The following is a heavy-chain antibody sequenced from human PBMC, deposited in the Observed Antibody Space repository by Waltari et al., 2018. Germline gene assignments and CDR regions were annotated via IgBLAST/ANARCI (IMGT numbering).Heavy chain of an antibody. D-gene: IGHD4-17*01. Sequence: QVQLVQSGAEVKKPGSSVKVSCKASGGTFSSYAISWVRQAPGHGLEWMGGIIPILGIANYAQKFQGRVTITADKSTSTAYMELSSLRSEDTAVYYCARGDYVQVVSHYYYYYYMDVWGKGTTVTVSS. J-gene: IGHJ6*03. V-gene: IGHV1-69*10. CDR2: IIPILGIA. CDR3: ARGDYVQVVSHYYYYYYMDV. CDR1: GGTFSSYA.